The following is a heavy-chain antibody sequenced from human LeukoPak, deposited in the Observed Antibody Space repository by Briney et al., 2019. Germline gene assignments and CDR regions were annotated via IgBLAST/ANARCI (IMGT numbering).Heavy chain of an antibody. D-gene: IGHD3-3*01. CDR1: GFTFSSYG. CDR3: AREIEYDFWSGYYLPLFDY. Sequence: GSLRLSCAASGFTFSSYGMSWVRQAPGKGLEWIGSIYYGGSTYYNPSLKSRVTISVDTSKNQFSLKLSSVTAADTAVYYCAREIEYDFWSGYYLPLFDYWGQGTLVTVSS. J-gene: IGHJ4*02. CDR2: IYYGGST. V-gene: IGHV4-39*07.